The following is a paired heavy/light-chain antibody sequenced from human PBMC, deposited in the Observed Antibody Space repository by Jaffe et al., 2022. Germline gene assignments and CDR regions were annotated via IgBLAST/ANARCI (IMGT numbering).Light chain of an antibody. CDR3: SAWDTSLSGWV. CDR2: RND. J-gene: IGLJ3*02. CDR1: SNNVAYQG. Sequence: QAGLTQPPSVSQGLGQTATLTCTGNSNNVAYQGAAWLQQHQGHPPKLLSYRNDNRPSGISERLSASRSGNTASLTITGLQPEDEADYYCSAWDTSLSGWVFGGGTKLTVL. V-gene: IGLV10-54*01.
Heavy chain of an antibody. Sequence: EVQLVESGGGLIQPGGSLRLSCVASGFTFSSYEMNWVRQAPGKGLEWISNIDYSGRTTYYADSVKGRFTISRDNANNSLYLQVDSLRAEDTAVYYCAREGGGYSSGSDAFDIWGQGTMVTVSS. D-gene: IGHD5-18*01. J-gene: IGHJ3*02. CDR2: IDYSGRTT. CDR1: GFTFSSYE. V-gene: IGHV3-48*03. CDR3: AREGGGYSSGSDAFDI.